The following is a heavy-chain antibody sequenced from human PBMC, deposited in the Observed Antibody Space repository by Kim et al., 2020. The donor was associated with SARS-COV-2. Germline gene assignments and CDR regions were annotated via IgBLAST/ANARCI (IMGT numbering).Heavy chain of an antibody. D-gene: IGHD3-3*01. CDR3: ARSMYYDFWSGRKLYRNDAFDI. J-gene: IGHJ3*02. CDR2: INWNGGST. V-gene: IGHV3-20*01. CDR1: GFTFDDYG. Sequence: GGSLRLSCAASGFTFDDYGMSWVRQAPGKGLEWVSGINWNGGSTGYADSVKGRFTISRDNAKNSLYLQMNSLRAEDTALHHCARSMYYDFWSGRKLYRNDAFDIWGQGTMVTVSS.